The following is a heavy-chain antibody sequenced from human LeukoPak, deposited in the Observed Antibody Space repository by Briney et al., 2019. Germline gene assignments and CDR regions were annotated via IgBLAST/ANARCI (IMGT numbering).Heavy chain of an antibody. CDR3: ANGGGQLAKDYYYMDV. J-gene: IGHJ6*03. CDR1: GFTSSSNA. V-gene: IGHV3-30-3*01. Sequence: PGGSLRLSCAASGFTSSSNAMHWVRQAPGKGLEWVAVITYDGSNKYYADSVKGRFTISRDNSKNTLYLQMNSLRAEDTAVYYCANGGGQLAKDYYYMDVWGKGTTVTVSS. CDR2: ITYDGSNK. D-gene: IGHD2-2*01.